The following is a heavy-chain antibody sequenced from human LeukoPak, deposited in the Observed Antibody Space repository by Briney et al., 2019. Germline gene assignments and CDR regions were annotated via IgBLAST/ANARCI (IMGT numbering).Heavy chain of an antibody. D-gene: IGHD4-17*01. CDR1: GGSISGYY. Sequence: SETLSLTCTVSGGSISGYYWSWIRQPPGKGLVCIGYIYYTGSTNYNPSLKSRVTISVDTSQNQFSLKVSSVTAADTAVYYCVRSKSGTYGWFDPWGQGTLVTVSS. V-gene: IGHV4-59*01. CDR2: IYYTGST. J-gene: IGHJ5*02. CDR3: VRSKSGTYGWFDP.